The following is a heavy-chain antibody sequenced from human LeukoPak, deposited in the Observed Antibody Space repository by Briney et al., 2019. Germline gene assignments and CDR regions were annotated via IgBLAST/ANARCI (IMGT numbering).Heavy chain of an antibody. CDR3: ARQMFLGGMDV. V-gene: IGHV4-59*08. CDR2: IYYSGST. Sequence: TSETLSLTCTVSGASISSYYWSWIRQPPRKGLEWIGYIYYSGSTNYNPSLNSRVTISVDTSKNHFPLKVSSVTAADTAVYYCARQMFLGGMDVWGQGTTVTVSS. CDR1: GASISSYY. D-gene: IGHD2/OR15-2a*01. J-gene: IGHJ6*02.